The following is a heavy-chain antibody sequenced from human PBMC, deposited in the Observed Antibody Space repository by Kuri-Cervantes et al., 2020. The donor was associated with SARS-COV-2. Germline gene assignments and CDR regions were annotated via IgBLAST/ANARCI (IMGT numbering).Heavy chain of an antibody. CDR3: ATVHTLYYAHYFDY. CDR1: GYTFTGYY. Sequence: ASVKVSCKASGYTFTGYYMHWVRQAPGQGLEWMGGFDPEDGETIYAQKFQGRVTMTEDTSTDTAYMELSSLRSEDTAVYYCATVHTLYYAHYFDYWGQGTLVTVSS. CDR2: FDPEDGET. V-gene: IGHV1-24*01. J-gene: IGHJ4*02. D-gene: IGHD2-2*01.